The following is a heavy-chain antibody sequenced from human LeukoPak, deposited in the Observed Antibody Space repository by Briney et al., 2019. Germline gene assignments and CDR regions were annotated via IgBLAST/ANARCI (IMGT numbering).Heavy chain of an antibody. V-gene: IGHV4-38-2*01. J-gene: IGHJ4*02. CDR2: IYHSGNT. CDR1: GYSISSGYY. D-gene: IGHD3-3*01. Sequence: PSETLSLTXAVSGYSISSGYYWGWIRQPPGKGLEWIGSIYHSGNTYYNPSLKSRVTISVDTSKNQFSLKLSSVTAADTAVDYCARLDDFWNDYWGQGTLVTVSS. CDR3: ARLDDFWNDY.